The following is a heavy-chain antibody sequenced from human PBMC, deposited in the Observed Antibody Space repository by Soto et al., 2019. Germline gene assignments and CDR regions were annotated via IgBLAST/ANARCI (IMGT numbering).Heavy chain of an antibody. Sequence: SETLSLTCTVSGGSISSGDYYWSWIRQPPGKGLEWIGYIYYSGSTYYNPSLKSRVTISVDTSKNQFSLKLSSVTAADTAVYYCARGTYYDFWSGYGILDWFDPWGQGTLVTVS. D-gene: IGHD3-3*01. CDR1: GGSISSGDYY. J-gene: IGHJ5*02. V-gene: IGHV4-30-4*01. CDR2: IYYSGST. CDR3: ARGTYYDFWSGYGILDWFDP.